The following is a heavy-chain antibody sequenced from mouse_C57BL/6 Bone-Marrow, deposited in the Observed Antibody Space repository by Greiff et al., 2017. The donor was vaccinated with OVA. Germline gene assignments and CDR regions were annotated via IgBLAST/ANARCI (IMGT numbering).Heavy chain of an antibody. V-gene: IGHV5-9-1*02. CDR1: GFTFSSYA. D-gene: IGHD2-12*01. CDR2: ISSGGDYI. J-gene: IGHJ1*03. CDR3: TSYYYSPRYFDV. Sequence: EVKLMESGEGLVKPGGSLKLSCAASGFTFSSYAMSWVRQTPEKRLEWVAYISSGGDYIYYADTVKGRFTISRDNARNTLYLQMSSLKYVVTAMSYCTSYYYSPRYFDVWGTGTPVTVSS.